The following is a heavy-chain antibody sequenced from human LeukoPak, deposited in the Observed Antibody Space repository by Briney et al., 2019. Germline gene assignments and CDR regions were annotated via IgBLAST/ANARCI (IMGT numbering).Heavy chain of an antibody. D-gene: IGHD6-13*01. Sequence: ASVKVSCKASGYTFTSYAMNWVRQAPGQGLEWMGWINTNTGNPTYAQGFTGRFVFSLDTSVSTAYLQISSLKAEDTAVYYCARDTGSSWYGVGYYFDYWGQGTLVTVSS. CDR2: INTNTGNP. CDR3: ARDTGSSWYGVGYYFDY. V-gene: IGHV7-4-1*02. J-gene: IGHJ4*02. CDR1: GYTFTSYA.